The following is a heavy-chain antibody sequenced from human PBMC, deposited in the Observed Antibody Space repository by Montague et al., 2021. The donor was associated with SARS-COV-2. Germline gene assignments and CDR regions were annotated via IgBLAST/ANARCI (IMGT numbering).Heavy chain of an antibody. CDR3: ARGERWFDP. V-gene: IGHV4-59*01. Sequence: SETLSLTCTVSNASISNYYWSWLRQAPGKGLEWIGQIYSSGTTNYNPSLKSRVTISVDTANDYFSLNLTSATAADTAVYYCARGERWFDPWGQGTLVTVSS. D-gene: IGHD1-26*01. CDR1: NASISNYY. CDR2: IYSSGTT. J-gene: IGHJ5*02.